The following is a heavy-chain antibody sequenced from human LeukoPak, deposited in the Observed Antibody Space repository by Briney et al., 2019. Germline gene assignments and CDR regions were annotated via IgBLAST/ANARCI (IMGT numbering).Heavy chain of an antibody. D-gene: IGHD2-2*01. V-gene: IGHV4-59*01. J-gene: IGHJ3*02. CDR1: GGSISSSY. CDR3: ARGYCSSTSCYYDAFDI. CDR2: IYYSGST. Sequence: KPSETLSLTCTVSGGSISSSYWSWIRQPPGKGLEWIGYIYYSGSTNYNPSLKSRLTISVDTSKNQFPLKLTSVTAADTAVYYCARGYCSSTSCYYDAFDIWGQGTMVTVSS.